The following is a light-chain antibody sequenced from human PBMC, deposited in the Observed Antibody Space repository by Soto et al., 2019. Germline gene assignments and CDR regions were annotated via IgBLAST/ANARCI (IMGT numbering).Light chain of an antibody. Sequence: AIQMTQSPSSLSASLGDRVTITCRASQGIRGDLGWYQQKPGKAPKLLISATSTLQSGVPSRFSGRGSGTNFTLTISSXQPEDFATYYCIQDFISPLTVGQGTKVDIK. CDR2: ATS. CDR1: QGIRGD. V-gene: IGKV1-6*01. J-gene: IGKJ1*01. CDR3: IQDFISPLT.